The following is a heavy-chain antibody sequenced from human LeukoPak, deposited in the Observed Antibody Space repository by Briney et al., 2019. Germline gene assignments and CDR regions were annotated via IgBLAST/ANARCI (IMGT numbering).Heavy chain of an antibody. CDR1: GYTFTSYG. D-gene: IGHD3-3*01. J-gene: IGHJ4*02. V-gene: IGHV1-18*01. Sequence: ASVKVSCKASGYTFTSYGISWVRQAPGQGLEWMGWISAYNGNTNYAQKLQGRVTMTTDTSTSTAYMELRSLRSDDTAVYYCARGGTLFGAQPEFDYWGQGTLVTVSS. CDR2: ISAYNGNT. CDR3: ARGGTLFGAQPEFDY.